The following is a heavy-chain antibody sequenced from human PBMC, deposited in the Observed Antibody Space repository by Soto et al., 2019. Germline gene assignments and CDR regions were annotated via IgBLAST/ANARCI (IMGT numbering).Heavy chain of an antibody. J-gene: IGHJ5*02. CDR1: GGSISSYS. D-gene: IGHD1-26*01. Sequence: LSLTCTVSGGSISSYSWSWIRQPPGKGLEWIGYIYYSGSTNYNPSLKSRVTISVDTSKNQFSLKLSSVTAADTAVYYCATLNRGSYSYWFDPWGQGTLVTVSS. CDR2: IYYSGST. V-gene: IGHV4-59*08. CDR3: ATLNRGSYSYWFDP.